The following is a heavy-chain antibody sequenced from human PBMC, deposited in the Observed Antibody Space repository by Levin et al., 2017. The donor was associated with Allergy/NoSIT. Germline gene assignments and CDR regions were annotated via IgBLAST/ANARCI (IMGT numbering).Heavy chain of an antibody. CDR1: GFTFSDYY. D-gene: IGHD3-9*01. V-gene: IGHV3-11*03. Sequence: GGSLRLSCAASGFTFSDYYMSWIRQAPGKGPEWVSYISSSSSYTNYADSVKGRFTISRDNAKNSLYLQMNSLRAEDTAVYYCARSDRLVIMSLYYYYGMDVWGQGTTVTVSS. J-gene: IGHJ6*02. CDR3: ARSDRLVIMSLYYYYGMDV. CDR2: ISSSSSYT.